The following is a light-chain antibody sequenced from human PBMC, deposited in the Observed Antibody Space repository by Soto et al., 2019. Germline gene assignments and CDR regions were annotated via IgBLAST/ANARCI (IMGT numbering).Light chain of an antibody. J-gene: IGKJ5*01. V-gene: IGKV1-39*01. CDR2: AAS. CDR3: QQSYRTPIT. Sequence: IPLTQSPSTLSASVGDRVAPTCLASQSISTYLNWYQQKPGKAPKVLIYAASNLQSGVPPRFSGSGSGTDFTLTISSLQPEDVATYFCQQSYRTPITFGQGTRLEIK. CDR1: QSISTY.